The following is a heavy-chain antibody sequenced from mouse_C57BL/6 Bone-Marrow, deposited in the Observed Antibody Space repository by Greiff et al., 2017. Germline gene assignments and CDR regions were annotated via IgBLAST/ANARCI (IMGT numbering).Heavy chain of an antibody. J-gene: IGHJ1*03. Sequence: EVMLVESGGGLVKPGGSLKLSCAASGFTFSDYGMHWVRQAPEKGLEWVAYISSGSITIYYADTVTGRFPFSRHHAKNTLFLQMPSLRSEDTAMYYCARPYYGSPWWYFDVWGTGTTVTGSS. CDR1: GFTFSDYG. CDR3: ARPYYGSPWWYFDV. CDR2: ISSGSITI. V-gene: IGHV5-17*01. D-gene: IGHD1-1*01.